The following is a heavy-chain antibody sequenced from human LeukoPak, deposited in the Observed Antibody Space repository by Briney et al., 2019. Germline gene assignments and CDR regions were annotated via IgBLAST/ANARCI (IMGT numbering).Heavy chain of an antibody. J-gene: IGHJ4*02. Sequence: GGSLRLSCAASGFTLSSYAMSGVRQAPAKGLECVSAISVSGNTYHADSVKGRFTISRDSSKNTLYLQMNSLRAEDTAVYYCARLYDGSAYHADHFDYWGQGTLVIVSS. V-gene: IGHV3-23*01. CDR2: ISVSGNT. D-gene: IGHD3-22*01. CDR3: ARLYDGSAYHADHFDY. CDR1: GFTLSSYA.